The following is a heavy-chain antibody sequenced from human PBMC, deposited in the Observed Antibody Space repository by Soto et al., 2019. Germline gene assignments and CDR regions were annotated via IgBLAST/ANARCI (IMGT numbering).Heavy chain of an antibody. CDR2: ISWNSGSI. V-gene: IGHV3-9*01. Sequence: GGSLRLSCAASGFTFDDYAMHWVRQAPGKGLEWVSGISWNSGSIGYADSVKGRFTISRDNAKNSLYLQMNSLRAEDTALYYCAKGHYYYDSSGYYYGYFQHWGQGTLVTVSS. CDR3: AKGHYYYDSSGYYYGYFQH. J-gene: IGHJ1*01. CDR1: GFTFDDYA. D-gene: IGHD3-22*01.